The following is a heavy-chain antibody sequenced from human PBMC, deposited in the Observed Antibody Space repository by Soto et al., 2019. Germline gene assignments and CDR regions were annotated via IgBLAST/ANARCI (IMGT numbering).Heavy chain of an antibody. CDR2: ISYDGSNK. D-gene: IGHD2-15*01. J-gene: IGHJ6*02. CDR1: GFTFSSYG. V-gene: IGHV3-30*18. Sequence: GGALRLSCAASGFTFSSYGMHWVRQAPSKGLEWVAVISYDGSNKYYADSVKGRFTISRDNSENTLYLQMNSLRAEDTAVYYCAKKPTIKYCSGGSCRKAYYGMDVWGQGTTVTVSS. CDR3: AKKPTIKYCSGGSCRKAYYGMDV.